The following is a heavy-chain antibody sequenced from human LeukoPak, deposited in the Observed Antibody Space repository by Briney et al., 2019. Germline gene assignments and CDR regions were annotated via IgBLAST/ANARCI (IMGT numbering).Heavy chain of an antibody. D-gene: IGHD5-18*01. CDR3: ARDAVDTANAV. J-gene: IGHJ6*02. Sequence: GGSLRLSCAASGFTFSSYAMSWVRQAPGKGVVWVAHINSDGSITSYADSVKGRFTISRDNAKNTLYLQMNSLRAEDTAVYYCARDAVDTANAVWGQGTTVTVSS. CDR2: INSDGSIT. CDR1: GFTFSSYA. V-gene: IGHV3-74*01.